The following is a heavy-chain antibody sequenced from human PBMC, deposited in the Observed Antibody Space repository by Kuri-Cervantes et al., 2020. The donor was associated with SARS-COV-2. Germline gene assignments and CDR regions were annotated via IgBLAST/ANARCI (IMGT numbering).Heavy chain of an antibody. CDR2: IYPGDSDT. D-gene: IGHD3-10*01. Sequence: GGSLRLSCKGSGYLFTTYWIRWVRQMPGKGLEWMGIIYPGDSDTRYSPSFQGQVTISADKSISTAYLQWSSLNASDTAMYYCARRDFGSGSYYLDYWGQGTLVTVSS. J-gene: IGHJ4*02. CDR1: GYLFTTYW. V-gene: IGHV5-51*01. CDR3: ARRDFGSGSYYLDY.